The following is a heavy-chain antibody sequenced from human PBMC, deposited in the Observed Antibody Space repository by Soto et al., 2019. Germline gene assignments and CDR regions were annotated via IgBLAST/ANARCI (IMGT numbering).Heavy chain of an antibody. J-gene: IGHJ4*02. CDR2: IYSDGTP. Sequence: GGSLRLSCAASGFTVSNNYMSWVRQAPGKGLEWVSLIYSDGTPFYADSVNGRFTISRDNSKNILFLQMNSLRAEDTAVYYCARDTTLMVGATRAYFDYWGQGTLVTVSS. V-gene: IGHV3-66*01. CDR3: ARDTTLMVGATRAYFDY. D-gene: IGHD1-26*01. CDR1: GFTVSNNY.